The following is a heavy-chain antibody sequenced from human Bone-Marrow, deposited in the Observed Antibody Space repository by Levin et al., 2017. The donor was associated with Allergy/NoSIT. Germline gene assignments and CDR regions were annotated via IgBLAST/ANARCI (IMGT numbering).Heavy chain of an antibody. Sequence: NPSETLSLTCTVFGGSISSSSYYWGWIRQPPGKGLEWIASILYSGRTFYNLSLKSRVAISVDTSNNQFSLKLSSVTAADTAVYYCARRASGKNWFDPWGQGTLVTVSS. V-gene: IGHV4-39*01. CDR2: ILYSGRT. J-gene: IGHJ5*02. CDR3: ARRASGKNWFDP. D-gene: IGHD6-6*01. CDR1: GGSISSSSYY.